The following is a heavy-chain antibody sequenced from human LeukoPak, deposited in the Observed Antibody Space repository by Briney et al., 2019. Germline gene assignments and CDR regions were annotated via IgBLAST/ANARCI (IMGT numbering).Heavy chain of an antibody. D-gene: IGHD6-13*01. J-gene: IGHJ6*02. Sequence: ASVKVSCKASGYTFTSYYMHWVRQAPGQGLEWMGIINPSGGSTSYAQKSQGRVTMTRDTSTSTVYMELSSLRSEDTAVYYCARDPEQQLATYYGMDVWGQGTTVTVSS. CDR3: ARDPEQQLATYYGMDV. V-gene: IGHV1-46*01. CDR2: INPSGGST. CDR1: GYTFTSYY.